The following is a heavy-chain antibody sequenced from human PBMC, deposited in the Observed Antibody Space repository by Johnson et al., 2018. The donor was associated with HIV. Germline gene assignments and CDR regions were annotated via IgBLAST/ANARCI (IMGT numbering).Heavy chain of an antibody. V-gene: IGHV3-30-3*01. Sequence: QVQLVESGGGLVKPGGSLRLSCAASGFTFSNAWMNWVRQAPGKGLEWVALISYDGTNKYYADSVKGRFTISRDNSKNTLYLQMNSLRAEDTAVYYCAREELEPDVFDIWGQGTMVTVSS. CDR2: ISYDGTNK. CDR3: AREELEPDVFDI. J-gene: IGHJ3*02. CDR1: GFTFSNAW. D-gene: IGHD1-1*01.